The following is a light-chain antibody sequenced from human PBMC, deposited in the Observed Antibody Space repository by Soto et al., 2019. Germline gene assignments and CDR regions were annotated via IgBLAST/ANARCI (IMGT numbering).Light chain of an antibody. CDR2: GAS. V-gene: IGKV3-20*01. Sequence: EIVLTQSPGTLSLSPGERATLSCRASQSVRSTYLAWYQQTPGQAPRLLIDGASSRATGIPDRFSGSGSGTDFTLTISRLDPEDAEVYYCQQYGNSPLTLGRGTKVEIK. J-gene: IGKJ4*01. CDR1: QSVRSTY. CDR3: QQYGNSPLT.